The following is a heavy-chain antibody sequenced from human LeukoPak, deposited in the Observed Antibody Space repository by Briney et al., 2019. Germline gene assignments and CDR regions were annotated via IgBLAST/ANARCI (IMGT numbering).Heavy chain of an antibody. CDR3: ARDVVRGVIDY. Sequence: PLETLSLTCAVSGYSISSGYYWGWIRQPPGKGLEWIGSIYHSGSTYYNPSLKSRVTISVDTSKNQFSLKLSSVTAADTAVYYCARDVVRGVIDYWGQGTLVTVSS. J-gene: IGHJ4*02. V-gene: IGHV4-38-2*02. CDR1: GYSISSGYY. CDR2: IYHSGST. D-gene: IGHD3-10*01.